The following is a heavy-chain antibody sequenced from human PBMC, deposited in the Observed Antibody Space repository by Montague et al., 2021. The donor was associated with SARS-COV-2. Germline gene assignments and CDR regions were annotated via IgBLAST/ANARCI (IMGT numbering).Heavy chain of an antibody. J-gene: IGHJ6*02. V-gene: IGHV3-30-3*01. Sequence: SLRLSCXASGFTFSSYAMHWVRQAPGKGLEWVAVISYDGSNKYYXDSVKGRFTISRDNSKNTLYLQMNSLRVEDTAVYYCARAQGGNYYYGMDVWGQGTTVTVSS. CDR3: ARAQGGNYYYGMDV. D-gene: IGHD3-16*01. CDR1: GFTFSSYA. CDR2: ISYDGSNK.